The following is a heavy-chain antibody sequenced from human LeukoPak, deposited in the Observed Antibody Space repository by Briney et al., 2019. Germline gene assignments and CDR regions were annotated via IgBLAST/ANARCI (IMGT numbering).Heavy chain of an antibody. CDR2: IIPIFGTA. J-gene: IGHJ5*02. Sequence: SVKVSCKASGGTFSSYAISWVRQAPGQGLEWMGGIIPIFGTANYAQKFQGRVTITTDESTSTAYMELSSLRSEDTAVYYCARGGQNWNYESVWFDPWGQGTLVTVSS. D-gene: IGHD1-7*01. CDR1: GGTFSSYA. V-gene: IGHV1-69*05. CDR3: ARGGQNWNYESVWFDP.